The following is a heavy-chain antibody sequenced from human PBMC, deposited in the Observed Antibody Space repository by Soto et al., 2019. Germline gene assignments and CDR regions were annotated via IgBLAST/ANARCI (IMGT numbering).Heavy chain of an antibody. V-gene: IGHV1-8*01. CDR3: TRDGGIAARHPGGY. Sequence: QVQLVQSGAEVKKPGASVKVSCKASGYTFISYDINWVRQATGQGLEWMGWMNPNSGHTGYAQKFQGRVTMTWNTSISTAYMELSSLSSEDTAMYYCTRDGGIAARHPGGYWGQGTLVTVSS. CDR1: GYTFISYD. D-gene: IGHD6-6*01. CDR2: MNPNSGHT. J-gene: IGHJ4*02.